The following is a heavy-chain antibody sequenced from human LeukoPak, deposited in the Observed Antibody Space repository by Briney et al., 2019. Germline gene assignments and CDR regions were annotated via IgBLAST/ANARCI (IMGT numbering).Heavy chain of an antibody. V-gene: IGHV4-39*07. J-gene: IGHJ4*02. CDR1: GGSISSSSYY. Sequence: PSETLSLTCTVSGGSISSSSYYWGWIRQPPGKGLEWIGSIYYSGSTYYNPSLKSRVTISVDTSKNQFSLKLSSVTAADTAVYYCARVTEIYTAARSFLFDYWGQGTLVTVSS. CDR2: IYYSGST. D-gene: IGHD6-6*01. CDR3: ARVTEIYTAARSFLFDY.